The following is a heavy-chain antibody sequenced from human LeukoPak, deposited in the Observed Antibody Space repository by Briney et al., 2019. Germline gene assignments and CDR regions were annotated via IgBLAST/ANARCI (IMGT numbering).Heavy chain of an antibody. CDR2: ISSYNGNT. D-gene: IGHD6-13*01. CDR3: ARDRTYSDSSSYPIFDY. V-gene: IGHV1-18*01. J-gene: IGHJ4*02. CDR1: GYTFTSYG. Sequence: ASVKVSCKASGYTFTSYGISWVRQAPGQGLEWMGWISSYNGNTNYAQKLQGRVTMTTDTSTSTAYMELRSLRSDDTAVYYCARDRTYSDSSSYPIFDYWGQGTLVTVSS.